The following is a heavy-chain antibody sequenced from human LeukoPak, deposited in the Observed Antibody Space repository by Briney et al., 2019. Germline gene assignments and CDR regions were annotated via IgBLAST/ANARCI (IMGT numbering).Heavy chain of an antibody. J-gene: IGHJ6*03. D-gene: IGHD4-17*01. CDR3: ASLGYGDYYYMDV. CDR2: INPNSGGT. CDR1: GYTFTGYY. Sequence: ASVKVSCKASGYTFTGYYMHWVRQAPGQGVEWMGRINPNSGGTNYAQKFQGRVTMTRDTSISTAYMELSSLRSDDTAVYYCASLGYGDYYYMDVWGEGTTVTVSS. V-gene: IGHV1-2*06.